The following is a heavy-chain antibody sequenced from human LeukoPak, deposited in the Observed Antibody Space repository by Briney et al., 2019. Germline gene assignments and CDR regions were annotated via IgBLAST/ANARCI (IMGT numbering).Heavy chain of an antibody. CDR1: GFTFSTFG. Sequence: GGSLRLSCATAGFTFSTFGIHWVRQTPGKGLEWAAAIQSDGSKQYYGDSVKGRFTISRDSSKDTVYLQMNSLRDEDTAVYYCARDVDTSSHSSQLDPWGQGTLVTVSS. CDR3: ARDVDTSSHSSQLDP. V-gene: IGHV3-33*01. D-gene: IGHD5-18*01. J-gene: IGHJ5*02. CDR2: IQSDGSKQ.